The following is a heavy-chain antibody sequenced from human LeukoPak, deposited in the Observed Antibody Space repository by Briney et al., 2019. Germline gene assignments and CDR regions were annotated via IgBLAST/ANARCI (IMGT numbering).Heavy chain of an antibody. D-gene: IGHD5-24*01. J-gene: IGHJ4*02. Sequence: QPGGSLRLSCAASGFTFSSYGMNWVRQAPGKGLEWVSGIIPSGHTTYYADSVRGRFTISRDNSRNTLYLQMNSLRAEDTAVYYCAKDDRWLQFCCWGQGTLVTVSA. CDR2: IIPSGHTT. CDR1: GFTFSSYG. CDR3: AKDDRWLQFCC. V-gene: IGHV3-23*01.